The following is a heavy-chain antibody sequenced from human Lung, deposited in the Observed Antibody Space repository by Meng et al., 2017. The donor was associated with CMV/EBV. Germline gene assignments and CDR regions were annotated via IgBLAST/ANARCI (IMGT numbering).Heavy chain of an antibody. V-gene: IGHV3-15*01. CDR1: GYTFTLYY. CDR3: TTGGVTGTTRAFDI. D-gene: IGHD1-7*01. J-gene: IGHJ3*02. CDR2: IKSKTDGVTT. Sequence: SXXASGYTFTLYYIHWVRQAPGKGLEWVGRIKSKTDGVTTDYAAPVKGRFTISRDDSKNTLYLQMNSLKTEDTAVYYCTTGGVTGTTRAFDIWGQGXMVTVSS.